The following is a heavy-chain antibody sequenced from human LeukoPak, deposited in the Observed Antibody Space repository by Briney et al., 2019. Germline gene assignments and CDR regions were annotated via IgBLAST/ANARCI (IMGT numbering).Heavy chain of an antibody. Sequence: PGRSLRLSCAASGFTFGGSAMHWVRQAPGKGLEWVSAISWNSGSQRYADCVQGRFTISRDNAKNSIYLQMDSLRAEDTALYYCAKEGSVCTNGICRYFDYWGQGTLVTVSS. J-gene: IGHJ4*02. V-gene: IGHV3-9*01. CDR2: ISWNSGSQ. CDR1: GFTFGGSA. CDR3: AKEGSVCTNGICRYFDY. D-gene: IGHD2-8*01.